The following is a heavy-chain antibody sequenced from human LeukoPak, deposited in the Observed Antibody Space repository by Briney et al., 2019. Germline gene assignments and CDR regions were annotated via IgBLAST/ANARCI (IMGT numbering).Heavy chain of an antibody. V-gene: IGHV3-7*01. CDR3: ARGFELDY. CDR2: IKQEGSEK. Sequence: PGGSLRLSCAASGFTFSSFWMSWVRQAPGKGLEWVANIKQEGSEKYYVGSEKGRFAISRDDARNSLYLQMNSLRAEDTAVYFCARGFELDYWGQGTLVTVSS. J-gene: IGHJ4*02. CDR1: GFTFSSFW.